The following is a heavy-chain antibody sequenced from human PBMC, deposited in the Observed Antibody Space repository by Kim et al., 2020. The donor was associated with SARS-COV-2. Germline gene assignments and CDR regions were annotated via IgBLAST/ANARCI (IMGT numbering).Heavy chain of an antibody. CDR1: GGSISSSNW. V-gene: IGHV4-4*02. CDR3: ARNGAIAAAGTYGMDV. CDR2: IYHSGST. J-gene: IGHJ6*02. D-gene: IGHD6-13*01. Sequence: SETLSLTCAVSGGSISSSNWWSWVRQPPGKGLEWIGEIYHSGSTNYNPSLKSRVTISVDKSKNQFSLKLSSVTAADTAVYYCARNGAIAAAGTYGMDVWGQGTTVTVSS.